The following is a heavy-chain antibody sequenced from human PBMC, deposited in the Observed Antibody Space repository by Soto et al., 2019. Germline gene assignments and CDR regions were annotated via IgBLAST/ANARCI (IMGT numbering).Heavy chain of an antibody. J-gene: IGHJ5*02. D-gene: IGHD6-13*01. CDR3: ARALPRGYSSSWPKNWFDP. CDR1: GGSFSGYY. V-gene: IGHV4-34*01. Sequence: SETLSLTCAVYGGSFSGYYWSWIRQPPGKGLEWIGEINHSGSTNYNPSLKSRVTISVDTSKNQFSLKLSSVTAADTAVYYCARALPRGYSSSWPKNWFDPWGQGTLVTVSS. CDR2: INHSGST.